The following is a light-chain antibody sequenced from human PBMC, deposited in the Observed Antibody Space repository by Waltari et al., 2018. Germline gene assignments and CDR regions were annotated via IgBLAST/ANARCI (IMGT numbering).Light chain of an antibody. V-gene: IGKV3-11*01. Sequence: ETVLTQSPATLSLSPGERATLSCRASEDVSIYLAWYQQKPGHAPRLLIYDASNRATGIPTRFSGSGSGTDFTLTISSLEPEDFALYYCQQRRNWPPLTFGGGTKVE. CDR2: DAS. CDR1: EDVSIY. CDR3: QQRRNWPPLT. J-gene: IGKJ4*01.